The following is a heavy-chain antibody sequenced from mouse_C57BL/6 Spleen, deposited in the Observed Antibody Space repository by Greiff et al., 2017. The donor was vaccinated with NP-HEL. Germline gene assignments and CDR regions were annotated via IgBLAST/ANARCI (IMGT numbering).Heavy chain of an antibody. CDR3: TREDRLGREAMDY. V-gene: IGHV1-15*01. J-gene: IGHJ4*01. CDR2: IDPETGGT. CDR1: GYTFTDYE. D-gene: IGHD4-1*01. Sequence: QVQLKQSGAELVRPGASVTLSCKASGYTFTDYEMHWVKQTPVHGLEWIGAIDPETGGTAYNQKFKGKAILTADKSSSTAYMELRSLTSEDSAVYYCTREDRLGREAMDYWGQGTSVTVSS.